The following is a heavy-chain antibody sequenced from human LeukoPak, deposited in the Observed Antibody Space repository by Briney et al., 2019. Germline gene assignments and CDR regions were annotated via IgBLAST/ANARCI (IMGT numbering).Heavy chain of an antibody. V-gene: IGHV1-69*01. CDR2: IIPIFGTA. CDR3: ARGGGNPLTRELTGSIRAKIYYYYYMDV. D-gene: IGHD7-27*01. CDR1: GGTFSSYA. J-gene: IGHJ6*03. Sequence: SVKVSCKASGGTFSSYAISWVRQAPGQGLEWMGGIIPIFGTANYAQKFQGRVTITADESTGTAYMELSSLRSEDTAVYYCARGGGNPLTRELTGSIRAKIYYYYYMDVWGKGTTVTVSS.